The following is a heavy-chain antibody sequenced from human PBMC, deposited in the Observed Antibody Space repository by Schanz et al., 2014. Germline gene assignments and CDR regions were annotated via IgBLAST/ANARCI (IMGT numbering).Heavy chain of an antibody. Sequence: QGQLVQSGAEVKKPGASVKVSCKASGYIFGSHGMTWVRQAPGQGPELMGWINAHTGNTQYAQKFQGRVNMTRDTVTTTVHLELTRLRTDDTAIYYCARVHIAAYRYNSPGAIDIWGQGTRVTVSS. V-gene: IGHV1-18*01. CDR3: ARVHIAAYRYNSPGAIDI. CDR2: INAHTGNT. D-gene: IGHD3-16*02. J-gene: IGHJ3*02. CDR1: GYIFGSHG.